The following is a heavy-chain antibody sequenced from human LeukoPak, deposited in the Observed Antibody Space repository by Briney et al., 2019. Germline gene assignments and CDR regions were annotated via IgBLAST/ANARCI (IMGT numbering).Heavy chain of an antibody. D-gene: IGHD5-24*01. CDR1: GYIFTNYW. CDR2: IYPGDSDT. CDR3: ARGVEGDGYSFDY. V-gene: IGHV5-51*01. Sequence: HGESLKISCKGSGYIFTNYWIAWVRQMPGKGLEWMGVIYPGDSDTRYSPSFQGQVTISADKSISTAYLQWSSLKASDTAMYYCARGVEGDGYSFDYWGQGTLVTVSS. J-gene: IGHJ4*02.